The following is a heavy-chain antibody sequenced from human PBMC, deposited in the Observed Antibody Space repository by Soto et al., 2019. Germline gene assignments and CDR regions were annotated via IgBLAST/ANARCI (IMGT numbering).Heavy chain of an antibody. CDR2: INAGGDNT. CDR3: AREPATAPDEN. Sequence: ASVKVSCKASGYTFTSYTLHWVRQAPGQRLEWMGWINAGGDNTKYAQKFQGRVSMTRDTSASTASMELSRLRSEDTAVYYCAREPATAPDENWGLGTRVTVSS. CDR1: GYTFTSYT. V-gene: IGHV1-3*01. D-gene: IGHD2-2*01. J-gene: IGHJ4*02.